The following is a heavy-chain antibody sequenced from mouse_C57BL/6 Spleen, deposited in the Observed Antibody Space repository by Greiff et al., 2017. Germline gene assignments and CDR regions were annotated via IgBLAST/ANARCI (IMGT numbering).Heavy chain of an antibody. J-gene: IGHJ2*01. CDR2: IHPNSGST. V-gene: IGHV1-64*01. Sequence: QVQLQQSGAELVKPGASVKLSCKASGYTFTSYWMHWVKQRPGQGLEWIGMIHPNSGSTNYNEKFKSKATLTVDKSSSTAYMQLSSLTSEDSAVYYCARDLGLRPFDYWGQGTTLTVSS. CDR1: GYTFTSYW. CDR3: ARDLGLRPFDY. D-gene: IGHD2-4*01.